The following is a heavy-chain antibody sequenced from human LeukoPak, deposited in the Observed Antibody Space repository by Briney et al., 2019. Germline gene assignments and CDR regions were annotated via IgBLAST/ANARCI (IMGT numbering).Heavy chain of an antibody. CDR2: ISAIDNTI. CDR1: GFNFSTYE. J-gene: IGHJ4*02. Sequence: GGSLRLSCAASGFNFSTYEMNWVRQAPGKGLEWISYISAIDNTIYYADSVMGRFTVSSDNAKNSVYLQLNSLGAEDTAVYYCAKGMVRGVILKGFDYWGQGTLVTVSS. D-gene: IGHD3-10*01. CDR3: AKGMVRGVILKGFDY. V-gene: IGHV3-48*03.